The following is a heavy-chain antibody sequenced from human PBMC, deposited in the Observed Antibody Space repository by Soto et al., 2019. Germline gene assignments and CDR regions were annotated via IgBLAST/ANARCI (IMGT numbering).Heavy chain of an antibody. J-gene: IGHJ4*02. V-gene: IGHV3-74*01. CDR1: GFTFSSYW. CDR2: INTAGSST. D-gene: IGHD6-19*01. Sequence: EVQLVESGGGLVQPGGSLRLSCAASGFTFSSYWMHWVRQAPGKGLMWVSRINTAGSSTSYADSVKGRFTISRDNAKNTLYLQMNSLRAEDTAVYYCARGIGVVVAGGLDYWGQGTLVTVSS. CDR3: ARGIGVVVAGGLDY.